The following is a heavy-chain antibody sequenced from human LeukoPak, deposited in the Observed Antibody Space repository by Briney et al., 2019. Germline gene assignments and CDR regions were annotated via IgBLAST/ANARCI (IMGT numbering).Heavy chain of an antibody. V-gene: IGHV1-18*01. CDR1: GYTFNTYG. D-gene: IGHD1-26*01. CDR2: ISAYNGNT. J-gene: IGHJ4*02. CDR3: AIDSGSYHFYY. Sequence: RASVTVSCKASGYTFNTYGISWVQLAPGQGLEWMGWISAYNGNTNYAQKFQGRVTVTTDTATSTAYMEQRSQRSDDTAVYYCAIDSGSYHFYYWGQGTLVTVSS.